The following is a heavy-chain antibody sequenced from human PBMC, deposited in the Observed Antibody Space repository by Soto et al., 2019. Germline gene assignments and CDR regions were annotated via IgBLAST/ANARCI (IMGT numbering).Heavy chain of an antibody. Sequence: GESLKISCKGSGYSFTSYWIGWVRQMPGKGLEWMGIIYPGDSDTRYSPSFQGQVTISADKSISTAYLQWSSLKASDTAMYYCARRGFGKTHPDYYYYYGMDVWGQGTTVTVSS. D-gene: IGHD3-16*01. CDR1: GYSFTSYW. V-gene: IGHV5-51*01. J-gene: IGHJ6*02. CDR2: IYPGDSDT. CDR3: ARRGFGKTHPDYYYYYGMDV.